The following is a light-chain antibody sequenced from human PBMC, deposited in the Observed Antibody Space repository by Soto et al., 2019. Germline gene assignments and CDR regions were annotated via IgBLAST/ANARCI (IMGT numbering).Light chain of an antibody. CDR1: QSVSSNY. Sequence: EIVLTQSPGTLSLSPGESATLSCRASQSVSSNYLAWYQQKPGQAPRLLIYGASSRATGIPARFSGSGSGTDFTLTISGLEPEDFAVYYCQQYRYAPLTFGGGTKVDIK. CDR3: QQYRYAPLT. J-gene: IGKJ4*01. V-gene: IGKV3-20*01. CDR2: GAS.